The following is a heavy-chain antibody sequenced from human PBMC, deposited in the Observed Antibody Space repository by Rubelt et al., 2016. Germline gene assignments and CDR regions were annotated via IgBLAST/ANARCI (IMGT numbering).Heavy chain of an antibody. V-gene: IGHV3-9*01. Sequence: PGRSLRLSCASSGFPFEDCVMHWVRQVPGKGLEWVSGISWNSAMLQYADSVKGRFTISRDNAKKSLYLQMNSLRAEDTAVYYCARDGAVELRFLEWPSLGYFDYWGQGTLVTVSS. CDR2: ISWNSAML. CDR3: ARDGAVELRFLEWPSLGYFDY. CDR1: GFPFEDCV. D-gene: IGHD3-3*01. J-gene: IGHJ4*02.